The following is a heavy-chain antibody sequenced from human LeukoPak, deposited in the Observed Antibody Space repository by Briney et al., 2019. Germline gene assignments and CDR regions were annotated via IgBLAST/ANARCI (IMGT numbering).Heavy chain of an antibody. V-gene: IGHV3-43D*03. Sequence: GGSLRLSCAASGFTFDDYAMHWVRQAPGKGLEWVSLITWDGSSTYYAVSVKGRFTISRDNSKNSLYLQMNSLRAEDTAVYYCARGTYGSGSYYVDYWGQGALVTVSS. CDR3: ARGTYGSGSYYVDY. CDR1: GFTFDDYA. J-gene: IGHJ4*02. D-gene: IGHD3-10*01. CDR2: ITWDGSST.